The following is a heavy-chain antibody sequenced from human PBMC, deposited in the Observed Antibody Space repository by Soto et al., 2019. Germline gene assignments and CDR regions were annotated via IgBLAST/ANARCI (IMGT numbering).Heavy chain of an antibody. J-gene: IGHJ5*02. V-gene: IGHV4-39*01. CDR3: ARHSLGGYGSGRPFDP. D-gene: IGHD3-10*01. CDR1: GGSISSSSYY. CDR2: IYYSGST. Sequence: SETLSLTCTVSGGSISSSSYYWGWIRQPPGKGLEWIGSIYYSGSTYYNPSLKSRVTISVDTSKNQFSLKLSSVTAADTAVYYCARHSLGGYGSGRPFDPWGQGTLVTVSS.